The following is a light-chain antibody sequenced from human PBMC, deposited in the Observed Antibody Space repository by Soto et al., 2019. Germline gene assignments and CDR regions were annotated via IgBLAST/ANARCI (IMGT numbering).Light chain of an antibody. CDR1: ETTANY. CDR3: QQANSFPLT. V-gene: IGKV1-39*01. Sequence: DIQMTQSPSSLSASVGDRVTITCRASETTANYLNWYQHKPGKAPKLLIHSASSLQSGVPSRFSGRGSGTDFTLTISNLQPEDFATYFCQQANSFPLTFGGGTRVEI. J-gene: IGKJ4*01. CDR2: SAS.